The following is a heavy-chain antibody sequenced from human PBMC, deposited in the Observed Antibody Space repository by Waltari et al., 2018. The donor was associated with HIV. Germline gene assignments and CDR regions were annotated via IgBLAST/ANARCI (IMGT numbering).Heavy chain of an antibody. CDR1: GFNFKNYA. J-gene: IGHJ4*02. CDR2: FSADGRTQ. D-gene: IGHD2-21*01. Sequence: QVQLVESGGGVVRPGGTLKLSCSASGFNFKNYAFHWGRQAPGQGLVWVALFSADGRTQLHSSSVQGRFLGSRDNFGNTLYLEVKGVGPEDAAGYFCARAASQSLIQYWGQGTLVSFS. CDR3: ARAASQSLIQY. V-gene: IGHV3-30*07.